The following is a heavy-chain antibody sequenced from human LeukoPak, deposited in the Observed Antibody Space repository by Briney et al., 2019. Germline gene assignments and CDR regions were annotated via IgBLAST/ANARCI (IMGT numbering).Heavy chain of an antibody. Sequence: ASVKVSCKASGYTFTSYYMHWVRQAPGQGLEWMGIINPSGGSTSYAQKFQGKVTMTRDTSTSTVYMELSSLRSEDTAVYYCAREEQLVPGDYWGQGTLVTVSS. CDR2: INPSGGST. CDR1: GYTFTSYY. V-gene: IGHV1-46*01. J-gene: IGHJ4*02. D-gene: IGHD6-6*01. CDR3: AREEQLVPGDY.